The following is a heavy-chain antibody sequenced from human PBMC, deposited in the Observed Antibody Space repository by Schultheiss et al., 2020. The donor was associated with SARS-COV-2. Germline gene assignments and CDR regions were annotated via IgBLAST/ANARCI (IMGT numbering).Heavy chain of an antibody. CDR3: ARDLSSGYYLEYYLDY. V-gene: IGHV1-18*04. CDR1: GYTFTGYY. J-gene: IGHJ4*02. D-gene: IGHD3-22*01. Sequence: ASVKVSCKASGYTFTGYYMHWVRQAPGQGLEWMGWISAYNGNTNYAQKLQGRVTMTTDTSTSTAYMELRSLRSDDTAVYYCARDLSSGYYLEYYLDYWAQGTLVTVSS. CDR2: ISAYNGNT.